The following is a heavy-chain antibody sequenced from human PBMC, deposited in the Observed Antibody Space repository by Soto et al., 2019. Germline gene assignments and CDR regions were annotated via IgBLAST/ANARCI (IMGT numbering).Heavy chain of an antibody. D-gene: IGHD6-13*01. J-gene: IGHJ6*02. V-gene: IGHV1-69*06. CDR2: IIPIFGTA. Sequence: GASVKVSCKASGGTFSSYAISWVRQAPGQGLEWMGGIIPIFGTANYAQKFQGRVTITADKSTSTAYMELSSLRSEDTAVYYCACPIAAAGIYYYGMDVWGQGTTVTVSS. CDR3: ACPIAAAGIYYYGMDV. CDR1: GGTFSSYA.